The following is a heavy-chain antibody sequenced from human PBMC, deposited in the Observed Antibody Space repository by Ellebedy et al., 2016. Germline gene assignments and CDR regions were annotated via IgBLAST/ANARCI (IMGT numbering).Heavy chain of an antibody. Sequence: ASVKVSCXASGYTFTGFYMHWVRQAPGQGLEYIGSINPNSGGTYSAQKFQGRVTMTRDTSISTAYMELSRLRSDDTAVYYCTRENSRSYYMDVWGKGTTVTVSS. J-gene: IGHJ6*03. CDR1: GYTFTGFY. V-gene: IGHV1-2*02. CDR2: INPNSGGT. CDR3: TRENSRSYYMDV.